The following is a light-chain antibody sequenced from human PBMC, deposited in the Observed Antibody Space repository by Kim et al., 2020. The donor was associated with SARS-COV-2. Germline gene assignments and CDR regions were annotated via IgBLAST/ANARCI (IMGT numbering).Light chain of an antibody. V-gene: IGKV1-5*03. J-gene: IGKJ1*01. CDR3: QQYNTYLCT. CDR2: KAS. Sequence: IQMTQSPSTLSASVGDRVTITCRASQTISTWLAWYQQKPGKAPNLLIYKASTLESGVPSRFSGSGSGTEFTLTISSLQPDDFATYYCQQYNTYLCTFGQGTKVDIK. CDR1: QTISTW.